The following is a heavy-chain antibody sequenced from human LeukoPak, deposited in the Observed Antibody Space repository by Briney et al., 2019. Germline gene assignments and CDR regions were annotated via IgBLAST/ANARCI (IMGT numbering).Heavy chain of an antibody. V-gene: IGHV1-2*02. CDR1: GYTFTVYY. D-gene: IGHD3-22*01. J-gene: IGHJ4*02. Sequence: GASVTVSCTASGYTFTVYYIHWVRQPPGQGLEWMGWINPNSSGTNYAQKFQGRVTMTRDTSISTAYMELSRLRSDDTAVYYCARDERYDSSGYPFDYWGQGTLVTVSS. CDR2: INPNSSGT. CDR3: ARDERYDSSGYPFDY.